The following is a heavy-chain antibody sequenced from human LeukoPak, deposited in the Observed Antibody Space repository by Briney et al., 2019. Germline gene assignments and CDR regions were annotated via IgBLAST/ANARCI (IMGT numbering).Heavy chain of an antibody. CDR2: TYYRSKWYN. CDR1: GDSVSSNSAA. J-gene: IGHJ6*03. V-gene: IGHV6-1*01. D-gene: IGHD5-24*01. CDR3: ARAESEATTRGHRYYYYYMDV. Sequence: SQTLSLTCAISGDSVSSNSAAWNWLRQSPSRGLEWLGRTYYRSKWYNDYAVSVKSRITINPDTSKNQFSLPLNSGTPEDSAVXYCARAESEATTRGHRYYYYYMDVWGKGTTVTVSS.